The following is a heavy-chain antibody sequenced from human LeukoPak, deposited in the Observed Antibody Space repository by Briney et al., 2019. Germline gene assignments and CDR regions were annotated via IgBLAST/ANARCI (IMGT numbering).Heavy chain of an antibody. J-gene: IGHJ4*02. V-gene: IGHV1-69*01. CDR2: IIPIFGTA. Sequence: SVTVSCKASGGTFSSYAISWVRQAPGQGLEWMGGIIPIFGTANYAQKFQGRVTITADESTSTAYMELSSLRSEDTAVYYCARGDIANYDILTGCFDYWGQGTLVTVSS. D-gene: IGHD3-9*01. CDR3: ARGDIANYDILTGCFDY. CDR1: GGTFSSYA.